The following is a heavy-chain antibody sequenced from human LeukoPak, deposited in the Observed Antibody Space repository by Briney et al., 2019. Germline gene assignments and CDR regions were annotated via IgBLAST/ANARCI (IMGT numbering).Heavy chain of an antibody. Sequence: HPGGSLRLSCAASGFTFSSYWMIWVRQAPGKGLEWVANIQQDGSEKYYVDSVKGRFTISRDNAKNSLYLQMNSLRAEDTAVYYCARAVGYLDAFDIWGQGTMVTVSS. D-gene: IGHD2-15*01. V-gene: IGHV3-7*05. CDR3: ARAVGYLDAFDI. CDR2: IQQDGSEK. J-gene: IGHJ3*02. CDR1: GFTFSSYW.